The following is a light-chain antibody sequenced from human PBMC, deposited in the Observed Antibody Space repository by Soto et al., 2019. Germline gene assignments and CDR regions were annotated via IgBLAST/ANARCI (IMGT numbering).Light chain of an antibody. J-gene: IGKJ1*01. CDR2: GAS. CDR1: QSVRSSY. CDR3: QQYGSSPPCT. V-gene: IGKV3-20*01. Sequence: EIVLTQSPGTLSLSPGERATLSCRASQSVRSSYLAWYQQKPGQAPRLLIYGASSRATGIPDRFSGSGSGTDFTLTISRLEPEDFAVYYCQQYGSSPPCTFGQGTKVEIK.